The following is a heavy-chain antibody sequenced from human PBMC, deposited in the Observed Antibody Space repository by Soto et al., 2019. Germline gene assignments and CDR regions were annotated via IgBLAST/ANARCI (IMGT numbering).Heavy chain of an antibody. CDR1: GFTFSDYY. CDR2: ISSGGGTI. Sequence: QVQLVESGGGLVKPGGSLRLSCAASGFTFSDYYMSWIRQAPGKGLEWVSYISSGGGTIYYADSVKGRFTISRDNAKNSLYLQMNSLRAEDTAVYYCATGSYYFYNSGLAFDIWGQGTMVTVSS. J-gene: IGHJ3*02. CDR3: ATGSYYFYNSGLAFDI. V-gene: IGHV3-11*01. D-gene: IGHD3-22*01.